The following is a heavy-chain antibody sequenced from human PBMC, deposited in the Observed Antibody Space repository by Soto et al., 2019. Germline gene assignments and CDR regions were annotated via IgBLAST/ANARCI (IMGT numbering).Heavy chain of an antibody. Sequence: QVQLVESGGGEVQPGRSLTISCAASGFTFSTYGMHWVRQTPGKGLEWVAVFSYDGTNKFYSDSVKGRFTISRDNFKNTLTLQMNSLRADDTAAYACAKDLPSYGDYDYYCYGMDVWGLGTRVTVSS. D-gene: IGHD4-17*01. CDR3: AKDLPSYGDYDYYCYGMDV. CDR1: GFTFSTYG. V-gene: IGHV3-30*18. J-gene: IGHJ6*02. CDR2: FSYDGTNK.